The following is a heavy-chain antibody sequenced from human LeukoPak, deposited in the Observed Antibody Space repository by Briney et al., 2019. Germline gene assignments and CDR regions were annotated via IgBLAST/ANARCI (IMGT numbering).Heavy chain of an antibody. CDR3: ARGPYGSGSYYLFDY. V-gene: IGHV4-59*10. Sequence: KPSETLSLTCAVYGGAFRGYYWGWIRQPAGKGLEGIGGIYTSGSTNYNPSLKSRVTMSVDTSKNQFSLKLSSVTAADTAVYYCARGPYGSGSYYLFDYWGQGTLVTVSS. CDR1: GGAFRGYY. D-gene: IGHD3-10*01. J-gene: IGHJ4*02. CDR2: IYTSGST.